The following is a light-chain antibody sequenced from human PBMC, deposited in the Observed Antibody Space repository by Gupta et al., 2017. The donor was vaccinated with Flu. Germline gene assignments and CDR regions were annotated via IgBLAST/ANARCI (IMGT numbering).Light chain of an antibody. J-gene: IGLJ3*02. Sequence: PGQTASITCSGDKLGDKYACWYQQKPGQSPVLVIYQDSKRPSGIPERFSGSNSGNTATLTISGTQAMDEADYYCQAWDSSSNWVFGGGTKLTVL. CDR2: QDS. CDR3: QAWDSSSNWV. V-gene: IGLV3-1*01. CDR1: KLGDKY.